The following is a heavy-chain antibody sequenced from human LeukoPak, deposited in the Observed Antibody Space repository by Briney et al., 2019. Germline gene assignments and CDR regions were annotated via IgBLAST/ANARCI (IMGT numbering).Heavy chain of an antibody. CDR2: IWYDGSNK. J-gene: IGHJ3*02. D-gene: IGHD6-6*01. CDR1: GFTFSDYW. CDR3: ARGSYTRHAFDI. Sequence: TGGSLRLSCAASGFTFSDYWMHWVRQAPGKGLEWVAVIWYDGSNKYYADSVKGRFTISRDNSKNTLYLQMNSLRAEDTAVYYCARGSYTRHAFDIWGQGTMVTVSS. V-gene: IGHV3-33*08.